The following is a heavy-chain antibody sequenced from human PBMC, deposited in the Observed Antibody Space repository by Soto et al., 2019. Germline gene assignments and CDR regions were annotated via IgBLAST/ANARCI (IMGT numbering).Heavy chain of an antibody. CDR2: ISGSGGST. CDR3: AKERPIPITMVRGSVDAFDI. D-gene: IGHD3-10*01. J-gene: IGHJ3*02. CDR1: GFTFSSYA. V-gene: IGHV3-23*01. Sequence: GGSLRLSCAASGFTFSSYAMSWVRQAPGKGLEWVSAISGSGGSTYYADSVKGRFTISRDNSKNTLYLQMNSLRAEDTAVYYCAKERPIPITMVRGSVDAFDIWGQGTMVTVSS.